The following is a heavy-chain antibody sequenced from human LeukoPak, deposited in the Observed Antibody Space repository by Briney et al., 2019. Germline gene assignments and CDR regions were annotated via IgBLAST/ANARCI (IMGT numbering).Heavy chain of an antibody. CDR1: GFNFNNYV. CDR2: ISFDGRKK. V-gene: IGHV3-30*03. D-gene: IGHD3-10*01. Sequence: PGGSLRLSCAASGFNFNNYVMHWVRQAPGKGLEWVTEISFDGRKKTYVDSVKGRFTISRDSPKNTVYLQMDSLSAEDTAVYYCARGAEKILSFGEYPSDAFDIWGQGTMVSVTS. CDR3: ARGAEKILSFGEYPSDAFDI. J-gene: IGHJ3*02.